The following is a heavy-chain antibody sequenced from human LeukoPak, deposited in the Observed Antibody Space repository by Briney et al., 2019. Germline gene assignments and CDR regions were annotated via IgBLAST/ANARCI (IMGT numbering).Heavy chain of an antibody. CDR3: ARYSGSYYYPPAWDL. CDR1: GFTFSNNA. D-gene: IGHD1-26*01. Sequence: GGSLRLSCAASGFTFSNNAMSWVRQAPGKGLEWVSATSTSGGSAYYADSVKGRFTICRDNSKNNLYLQMDSLRADDTAVYYCARYSGSYYYPPAWDLWGQGTLVTVSS. CDR2: TSTSGGSA. V-gene: IGHV3-23*01. J-gene: IGHJ4*02.